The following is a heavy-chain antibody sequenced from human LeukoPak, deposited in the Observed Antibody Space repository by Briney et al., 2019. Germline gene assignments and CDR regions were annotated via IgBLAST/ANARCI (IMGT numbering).Heavy chain of an antibody. D-gene: IGHD3-10*01. Sequence: GGSLRLSCAASGFTFSSYSMNWVRQAPGKGLEWVSYIISSSSTIYYADSVKGRFTISRDNAKNTLYLQMNSLRAEDTAVYYCASEFSRFGELTDAFDIWGQGTMVTVSS. V-gene: IGHV3-48*01. J-gene: IGHJ3*02. CDR1: GFTFSSYS. CDR3: ASEFSRFGELTDAFDI. CDR2: IISSSSTI.